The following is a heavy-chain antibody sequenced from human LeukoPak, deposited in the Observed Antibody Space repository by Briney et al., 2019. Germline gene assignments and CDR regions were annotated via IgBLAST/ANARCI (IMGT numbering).Heavy chain of an antibody. Sequence: PGGSLRLSCAASGFTFSSYAMSWVRQAPGKGLEWVSAISGSGGSTYYADSVKGRFTISRDNSKNTLYLQMNSLRAEDTAVYYCAKVMGSTSWGYGMDVWGQGTTVTVSS. V-gene: IGHV3-23*01. CDR1: GFTFSSYA. CDR2: ISGSGGST. D-gene: IGHD2-2*01. J-gene: IGHJ6*02. CDR3: AKVMGSTSWGYGMDV.